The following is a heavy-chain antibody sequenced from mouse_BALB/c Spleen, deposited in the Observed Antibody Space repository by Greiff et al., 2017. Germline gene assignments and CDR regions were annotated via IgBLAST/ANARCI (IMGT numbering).Heavy chain of an antibody. CDR1: GFTFSSYA. CDR3: ARGDGLHFDV. V-gene: IGHV5-6-5*01. J-gene: IGHJ1*01. CDR2: ISSGGST. Sequence: EVKLVESGGGLVKPGGSLKLSCAASGFTFSSYAMSWVRQTPEKRLEWVASISSGGSTYYPDSVKGRFTISRDNARNILYLQMSSLRSEDTAMYYCARGDGLHFDVWGAGTTVTVSS. D-gene: IGHD2-3*01.